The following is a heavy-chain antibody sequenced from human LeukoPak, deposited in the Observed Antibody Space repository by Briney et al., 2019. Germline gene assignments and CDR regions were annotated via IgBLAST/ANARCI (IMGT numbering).Heavy chain of an antibody. CDR3: ARIPLIAAAGPSWLRSHYFDY. V-gene: IGHV4-39*01. Sequence: SETLSLTCTVSGGSISSSSYYWGWIRQPPGKGLEWIGSIYYSGSTYYNPSLKSRVTISVDTSKNQFSLKLSSVTAADTAVYYCARIPLIAAAGPSWLRSHYFDYWGQGTLVTVSS. J-gene: IGHJ4*02. CDR1: GGSISSSSYY. CDR2: IYYSGST. D-gene: IGHD6-13*01.